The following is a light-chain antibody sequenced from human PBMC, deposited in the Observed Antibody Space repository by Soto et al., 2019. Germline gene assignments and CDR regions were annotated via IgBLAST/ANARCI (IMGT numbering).Light chain of an antibody. J-gene: IGLJ1*01. Sequence: QCSLTQPASVSGSPGQSITISCTGTISDVGTYNLVSWYQQHPGKAPKLMLYEGSKRPSGVSNRFSGSNSGNTASLTISGLQADDEADYYCCSYAAGSAPYVFGTGTKVTVL. V-gene: IGLV2-23*01. CDR3: CSYAAGSAPYV. CDR1: ISDVGTYNL. CDR2: EGS.